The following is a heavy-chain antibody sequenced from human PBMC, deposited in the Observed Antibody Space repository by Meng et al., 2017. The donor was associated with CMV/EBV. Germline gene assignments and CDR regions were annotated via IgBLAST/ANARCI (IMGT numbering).Heavy chain of an antibody. J-gene: IGHJ4*02. CDR2: IYYSGST. Sequence: GSGSYYWSWIRQPPGKGLEWIGYIYYSGSTNYNPSLKSRVTISVDTSKNQFSLKLGSVTAADTAVYYCAGAAYDFWSGYQPRYFDYWGQGTLVTVSS. CDR3: AGAAYDFWSGYQPRYFDY. V-gene: IGHV4-61*06. D-gene: IGHD3-3*01. CDR1: GSGSYY.